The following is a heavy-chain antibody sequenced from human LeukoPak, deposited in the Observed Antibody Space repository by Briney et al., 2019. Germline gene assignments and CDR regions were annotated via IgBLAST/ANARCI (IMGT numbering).Heavy chain of an antibody. V-gene: IGHV3-23*01. J-gene: IGHJ3*02. CDR3: AKEIIGSSSWYSPAFDI. D-gene: IGHD6-13*01. Sequence: PGGSLRLSCAASGFTFSSYAMSWVRQAPGKGLEWVSAISGSGGSTYYADSVKGRFTTSRDNSKNTLYLQMNSLRAEDTAVYYCAKEIIGSSSWYSPAFDIWGQGTMVTVSS. CDR2: ISGSGGST. CDR1: GFTFSSYA.